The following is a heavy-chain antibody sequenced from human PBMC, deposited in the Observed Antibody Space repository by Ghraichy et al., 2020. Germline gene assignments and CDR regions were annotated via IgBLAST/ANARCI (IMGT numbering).Heavy chain of an antibody. V-gene: IGHV3-33*08. J-gene: IGHJ4*02. CDR2: IWYDGSNK. CDR1: GFTFSSYG. CDR3: ARGGSGRGYFDY. D-gene: IGHD3-10*01. Sequence: GGSLRLSCAASGFTFSSYGMHWVRQAPGKGLEWVAVIWYDGSNKYYADSVKGRFTISRDNSKNTLYLQMNSLRAEDTAVYYCARGGSGRGYFDYWGQGTLVTVSS.